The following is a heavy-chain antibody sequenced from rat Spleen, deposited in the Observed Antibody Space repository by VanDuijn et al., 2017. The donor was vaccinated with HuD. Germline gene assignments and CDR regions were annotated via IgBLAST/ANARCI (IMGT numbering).Heavy chain of an antibody. CDR3: TYNNYE. J-gene: IGHJ2*01. V-gene: IGHV2-1*01. CDR1: GFSLTSNS. D-gene: IGHD1-10*01. CDR2: IWDDGTT. Sequence: QVQLKESGPGLVQPSQTLSLTCTVSGFSLTSNSVHWIRQPPGKGLEWMGGIWDDGTTAYNIPLKSRLTITRDTSKSQVFLKMNSLQTDDTAIYFCTYNNYEWGPGVMVTVSS.